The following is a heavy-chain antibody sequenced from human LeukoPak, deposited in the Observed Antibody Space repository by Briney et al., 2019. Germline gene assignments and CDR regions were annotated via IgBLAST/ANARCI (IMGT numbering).Heavy chain of an antibody. Sequence: SETLSLTCTVSGYSISSGYYWSWIRQPAGKGLEWIGRIYTSGSTNYNPSLKSRVTISVDTSKNQFSLKLSSVTAADTAVYYCATYYDSSGYLNHDAFDIWGQGTMVTVSS. CDR2: IYTSGST. CDR3: ATYYDSSGYLNHDAFDI. V-gene: IGHV4-61*02. D-gene: IGHD3-22*01. CDR1: GYSISSGYY. J-gene: IGHJ3*02.